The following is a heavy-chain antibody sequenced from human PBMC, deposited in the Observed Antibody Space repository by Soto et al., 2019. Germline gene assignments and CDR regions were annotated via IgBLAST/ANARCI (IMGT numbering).Heavy chain of an antibody. D-gene: IGHD5-18*01. CDR2: IWYDGSNK. J-gene: IGHJ4*02. Sequence: YLRLSCAASGFTFSSYGMHWVRQAPGKGLEWVAVIWYDGSNKYYADSVKGRFTISRDNSKNTLYLQMNSLRAEDMAVYYCARDRDTAMVTAYTFDYWGQGTLVTVSS. CDR3: ARDRDTAMVTAYTFDY. V-gene: IGHV3-33*01. CDR1: GFTFSSYG.